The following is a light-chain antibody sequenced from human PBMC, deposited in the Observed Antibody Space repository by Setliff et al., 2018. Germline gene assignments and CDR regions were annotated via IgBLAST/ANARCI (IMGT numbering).Light chain of an antibody. CDR3: SSYVGSNNFV. V-gene: IGLV2-8*01. CDR2: DVT. Sequence: QSVLTQPPSASGSPGQSVTISCTGTNIGVRGYTYVSWYQQLPGKAPQLIIYDVTKRPSGVPDRFSGSKSGNTASLTVSGLQAEDEADYYCSSYVGSNNFVFGSGTK. J-gene: IGLJ1*01. CDR1: NIGVRGYTY.